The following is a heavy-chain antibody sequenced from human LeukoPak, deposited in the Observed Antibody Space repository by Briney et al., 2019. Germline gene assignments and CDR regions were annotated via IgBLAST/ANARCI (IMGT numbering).Heavy chain of an antibody. CDR3: ARGQLGGLYYFDY. V-gene: IGHV1-18*01. Sequence: ASVTVSCKASGYTFTSYGISWVRQAPGQGLEGMAWISAYNGNTNYAQKLQGRVTVTTDTSRSTAYMELRNLRSDDTAVYYCARGQLGGLYYFDYWGQGTLVTVSS. J-gene: IGHJ4*02. CDR2: ISAYNGNT. CDR1: GYTFTSYG. D-gene: IGHD1-1*01.